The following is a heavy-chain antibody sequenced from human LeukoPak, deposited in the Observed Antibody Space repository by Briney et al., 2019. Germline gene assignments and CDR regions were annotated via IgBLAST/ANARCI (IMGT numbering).Heavy chain of an antibody. D-gene: IGHD4-11*01. CDR3: ARGRVSSSTWYSTYYYFFYMDF. CDR1: DDSITMYY. V-gene: IGHV4-59*01. CDR2: VDHTGST. Sequence: SETLSLTCTVSDDSITMYYWTWIRKPPGKGLGWIGYVDHTGSTKFNPSLNGRVSISRDTSNNFFSLRLRSVTAADTAVYFCARGRVSSSTWYSTYYYFFYMDFWGKGTTVTVSS. J-gene: IGHJ6*03.